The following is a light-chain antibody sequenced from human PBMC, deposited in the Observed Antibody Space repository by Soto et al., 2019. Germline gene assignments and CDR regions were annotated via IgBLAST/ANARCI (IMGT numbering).Light chain of an antibody. CDR1: QTISSY. J-gene: IGKJ3*01. CDR2: AAS. CDR3: QQSYIRFT. V-gene: IGKV1-39*01. Sequence: DIQMTQSPSSLSAFVGDRVTITGRSSQTISSYLNWYQQKPGKAPKVLIYAASYLQTGVSSRFSGRGSGTDFTLTIDSLQPEDAATYYCQQSYIRFTFGPGTKVAI.